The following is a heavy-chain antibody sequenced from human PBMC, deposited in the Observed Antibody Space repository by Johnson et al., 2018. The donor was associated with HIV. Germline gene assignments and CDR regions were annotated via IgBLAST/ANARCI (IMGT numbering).Heavy chain of an antibody. Sequence: VQLVESGGGVVQPGGSLRVSCAASGFTVSSNYMSWVRQAPGKGLEWVARIKRKIEGEATDYAAPVKGRFTISRDDSKNTLFLQMSSLKTDDTAVYYCTTAIVIDAFDIWGQGTMVTVSS. V-gene: IGHV3-15*01. CDR2: IKRKIEGEAT. CDR1: GFTVSSNY. D-gene: IGHD3-16*02. J-gene: IGHJ3*02. CDR3: TTAIVIDAFDI.